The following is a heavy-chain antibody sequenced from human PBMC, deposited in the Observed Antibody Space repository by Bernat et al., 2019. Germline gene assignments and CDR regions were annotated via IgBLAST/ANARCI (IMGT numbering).Heavy chain of an antibody. D-gene: IGHD5-24*01. J-gene: IGHJ4*02. CDR3: ARDQRWLQPSGSRAVDY. CDR2: IGTAGDT. V-gene: IGHV3-13*04. CDR1: GFTFSSYD. Sequence: EVQLVESGGGLVQPGGSLRLSCAASGFTFSSYDMHWVRQATGKGLEWVSAIGTAGDTYYPGSVKGRFTISRDNSKNTLYLQMNSLRAEDTAVYYCARDQRWLQPSGSRAVDYWGQGTLVTVSS.